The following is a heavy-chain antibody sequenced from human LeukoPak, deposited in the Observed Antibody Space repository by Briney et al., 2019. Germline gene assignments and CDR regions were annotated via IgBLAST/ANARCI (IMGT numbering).Heavy chain of an antibody. CDR2: MSAYNGNT. CDR1: GYTFTNHG. CDR3: ARDSGIAAAGTKGWYLDY. J-gene: IGHJ4*02. Sequence: ASVKVSCKASGYTFTNHGITWVRQAPGQGLEWMGWMSAYNGNTNYAQKLRARVTMTTDTSTSAAYMELRSLRSDDTAVYYCARDSGIAAAGTKGWYLDYWGQGTLVTVSS. V-gene: IGHV1-18*01. D-gene: IGHD6-13*01.